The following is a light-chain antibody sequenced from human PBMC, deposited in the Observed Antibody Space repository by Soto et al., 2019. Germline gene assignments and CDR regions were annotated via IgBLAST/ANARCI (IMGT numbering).Light chain of an antibody. V-gene: IGKV3-11*01. CDR3: QQHSNWPLT. Sequence: EIVLIQSPATLSLSPGERATLSCRASQSVSSNLAWYKQNPGQAPRLLIFDASNRATGIPARFSGSGSGTEFILTISSLQPEDFAVYYCQQHSNWPLTFGGGTKVDIK. CDR2: DAS. CDR1: QSVSSN. J-gene: IGKJ4*01.